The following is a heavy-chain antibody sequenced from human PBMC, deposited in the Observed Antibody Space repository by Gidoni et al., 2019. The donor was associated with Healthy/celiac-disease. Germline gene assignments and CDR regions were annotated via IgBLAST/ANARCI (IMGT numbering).Heavy chain of an antibody. J-gene: IGHJ4*02. D-gene: IGHD6-13*01. V-gene: IGHV3-23*01. CDR3: AKDPPRDLIAAAGTY. CDR1: GFTFSRYA. Sequence: EVQLLESGGGLVQPGGSLRLSCAASGFTFSRYAMNWVRQAPGKGLEWVSAISGSGCSTYYADPVKGRFTISRDNSKNTLYLQMNSLRAEDTAVYYCAKDPPRDLIAAAGTYWGQGTLVTVSS. CDR2: ISGSGCST.